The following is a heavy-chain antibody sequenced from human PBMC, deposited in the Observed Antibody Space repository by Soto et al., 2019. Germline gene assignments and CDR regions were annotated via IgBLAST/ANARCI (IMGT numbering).Heavy chain of an antibody. J-gene: IGHJ2*01. V-gene: IGHV3-30-3*01. CDR1: GFTFSSYA. D-gene: IGHD6-13*01. CDR3: ARDLGIAAAGTLYWYFDL. CDR2: ISYDGSNK. Sequence: GGSLRLSCAASGFTFSSYAMHWVRQAPGKGLEWVAVISYDGSNKYYADSVKGRFTISRDNSKNTLYLQMNSLRAEDTAVYYCARDLGIAAAGTLYWYFDLWGRGTLVTVSS.